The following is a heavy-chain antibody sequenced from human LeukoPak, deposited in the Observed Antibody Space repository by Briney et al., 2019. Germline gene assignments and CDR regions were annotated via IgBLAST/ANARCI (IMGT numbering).Heavy chain of an antibody. Sequence: PSETLSLTCAVYGGSFSGYYWSWIRQPPGKGLEWVGRIKSKTDGGTTDYAAPVKGRFTISRDDSKNTLYLQMNSLKTEDTAVYYCTTEYQYSSGWYRAYWGQGTLVTVSS. CDR1: GGSFSGYY. CDR3: TTEYQYSSGWYRAY. CDR2: IKSKTDGGTT. D-gene: IGHD6-19*01. J-gene: IGHJ4*02. V-gene: IGHV3-15*07.